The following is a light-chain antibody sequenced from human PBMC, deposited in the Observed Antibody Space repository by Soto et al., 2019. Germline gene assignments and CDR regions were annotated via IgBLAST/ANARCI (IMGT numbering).Light chain of an antibody. J-gene: IGKJ5*01. CDR2: DKS. CDR1: QSVNHN. CDR3: QQRSH. V-gene: IGKV3D-11*02. Sequence: VMTQSPYTLCASPGASVSLSCRASQSVNHNLAWYQQKPGQAPRLLIYDKSSRAPGVPARLTGSGTGTDFTLTISSLEPEDFAVYYCQQRSHFGQGTRLEIK.